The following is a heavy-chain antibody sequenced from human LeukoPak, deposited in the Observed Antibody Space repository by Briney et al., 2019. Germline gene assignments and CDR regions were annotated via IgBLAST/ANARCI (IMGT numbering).Heavy chain of an antibody. J-gene: IGHJ1*01. CDR2: INPNSGGT. CDR1: GYTFTSYY. Sequence: ASVKVSCKASGYTFTSYYMHWVRQAPGQGLEWMGWINPNSGGTNYAQKFQGRVTMTRDTSISTAYMELSSLRSEDTAVYYCARADSSSWYGGQHWGQGTLVTVSS. D-gene: IGHD6-13*01. V-gene: IGHV1-2*02. CDR3: ARADSSSWYGGQH.